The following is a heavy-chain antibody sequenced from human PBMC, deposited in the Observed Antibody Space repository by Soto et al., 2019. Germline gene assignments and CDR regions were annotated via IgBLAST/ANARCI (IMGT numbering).Heavy chain of an antibody. CDR1: GGAISSYY. J-gene: IGHJ6*02. CDR3: ARDHRYCTNGVCYPGGMDV. Sequence: SETLSLTCTVSGGAISSYYWSWIRMPPGKGLEWIGYIYYSGSTNYNPSLKSRVTISVDTSKNQFSLKLSSVTAADTAVYYCARDHRYCTNGVCYPGGMDVWGQGTTVTV. D-gene: IGHD2-8*01. CDR2: IYYSGST. V-gene: IGHV4-59*01.